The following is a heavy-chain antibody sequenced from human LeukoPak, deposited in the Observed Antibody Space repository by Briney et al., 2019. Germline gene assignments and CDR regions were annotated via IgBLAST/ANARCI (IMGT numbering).Heavy chain of an antibody. CDR2: IHYSGST. CDR3: ARNYDSSGYDS. D-gene: IGHD3-22*01. V-gene: IGHV4-59*01. CDR1: GGSINNYF. J-gene: IGHJ5*01. Sequence: SETLSLTCTVSGGSINNYFWTWLRQPPGKRLEWIGYIHYSGSTKYNPSLHGRATLSVDTSKSQFSLKLSSVTAADTAVYYCARNYDSSGYDSWGQGTLVTVSS.